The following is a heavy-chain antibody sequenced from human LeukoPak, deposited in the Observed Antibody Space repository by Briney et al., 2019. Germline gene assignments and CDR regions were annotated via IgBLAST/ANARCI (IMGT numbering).Heavy chain of an antibody. CDR2: IYYSGST. CDR3: ARQEVVPAAIDY. CDR1: GGSISISSYY. V-gene: IGHV4-39*01. D-gene: IGHD2-2*01. J-gene: IGHJ4*02. Sequence: SETLSLTCTVSGGSISISSYYWGWIRQPPGKGLEWIGSIYYSGSTYYNPSLKSRVTISVDTSKNQFSLKLSSVTAADTAVYYCARQEVVPAAIDYWGQGTLVTVSS.